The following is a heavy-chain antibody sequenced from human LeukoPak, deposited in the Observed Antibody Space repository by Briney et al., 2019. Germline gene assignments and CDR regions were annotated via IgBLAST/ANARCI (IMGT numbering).Heavy chain of an antibody. CDR2: ISAYNGNP. V-gene: IGHV1-18*01. Sequence: ASVKVSCKASGYRFPSYGITWVRQAPGQGLEWMGCISAYNGNPKYAQKLQGRITMTTDTSTTTAYMEQRSLRSDDTAVYYCARVVITLGGIIGYYDFWGQGTLVTVST. J-gene: IGHJ4*02. D-gene: IGHD3-16*02. CDR1: GYRFPSYG. CDR3: ARVVITLGGIIGYYDF.